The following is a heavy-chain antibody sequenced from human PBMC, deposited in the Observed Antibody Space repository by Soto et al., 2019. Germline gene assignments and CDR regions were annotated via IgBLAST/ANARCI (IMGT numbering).Heavy chain of an antibody. J-gene: IGHJ4*02. CDR1: GGSISSSSYY. CDR3: ARRGYSSSWYNFDY. D-gene: IGHD6-13*01. V-gene: IGHV4-39*01. Sequence: SETLSLTCTVSGGSISSSSYYLGWIRQPPGKGLEWIGSIYYSGSTYYNPSLKSRVTISVDTSKNQFSLKLSSVTAADTAVYYCARRGYSSSWYNFDYWGQGTLVTVSS. CDR2: IYYSGST.